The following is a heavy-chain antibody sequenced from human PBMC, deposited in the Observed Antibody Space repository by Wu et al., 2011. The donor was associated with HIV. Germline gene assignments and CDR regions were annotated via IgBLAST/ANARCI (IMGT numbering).Heavy chain of an antibody. J-gene: IGHJ3*02. CDR3: ASVRCHVDHCYFPLLGTAFDI. CDR1: GGTFSSYA. CDR2: IIPIFGTA. D-gene: IGHD2-15*01. Sequence: QVQLVQSGAEVKKPGSSVKVSCKASGGTFSSYAINWVRQAPGQGLEWMGGIIPIFGTANYAQMFQGRVTITADKSTMTAYLELSGLTSEDTAVYYCASVRCHVDHCYFPLLGTAFDIWGQGTMVTVSS. V-gene: IGHV1-69*14.